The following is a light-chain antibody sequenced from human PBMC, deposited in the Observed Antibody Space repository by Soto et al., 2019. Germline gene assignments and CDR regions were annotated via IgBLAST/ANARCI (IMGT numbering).Light chain of an antibody. CDR1: QGISSH. CDR2: AAS. J-gene: IGKJ2*01. Sequence: DIQLTQSPSFLSASVGDRVTITCRASQGISSHLAWYQQKPGKAPKLLIYAASNLQSGVPSRFSGSGSGTEFTLTVSTLQPEDFATYYCQQLNSFPYTFGQGTKLEIK. V-gene: IGKV1-9*01. CDR3: QQLNSFPYT.